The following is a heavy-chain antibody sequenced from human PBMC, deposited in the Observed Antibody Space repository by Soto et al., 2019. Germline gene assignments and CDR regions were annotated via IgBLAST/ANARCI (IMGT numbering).Heavy chain of an antibody. J-gene: IGHJ5*02. Sequence: PGGSLRLSCAASGFTFSSYAMHWVRQAPGKGLEWVAVISYDGSNKYYADSVKGRFTISRDNSKNTLYLQMNSLRAEDTAVYYCVREDSSSWYPGAWFDLWGQGTLVTGSS. CDR1: GFTFSSYA. V-gene: IGHV3-30-3*01. CDR3: VREDSSSWYPGAWFDL. D-gene: IGHD6-13*01. CDR2: ISYDGSNK.